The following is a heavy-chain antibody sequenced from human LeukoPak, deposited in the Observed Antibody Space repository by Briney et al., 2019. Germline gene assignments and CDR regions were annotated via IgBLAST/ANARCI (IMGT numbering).Heavy chain of an antibody. Sequence: SETLSLTCTVSGGSISSGGYYWSWIRQHPGKGLEWIGYIYYSGSTYYNPSLKSRVTISVDTSKNQFSLKLSSVTAADTAVYYCARSLYYYDSSGFWYFDLWGRGTLVTVSS. J-gene: IGHJ2*01. CDR3: ARSLYYYDSSGFWYFDL. D-gene: IGHD3-22*01. CDR2: IYYSGST. V-gene: IGHV4-31*03. CDR1: GGSISSGGYY.